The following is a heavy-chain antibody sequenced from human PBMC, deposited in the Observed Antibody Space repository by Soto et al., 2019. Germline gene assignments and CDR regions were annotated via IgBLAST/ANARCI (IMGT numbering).Heavy chain of an antibody. CDR1: GFTFSVYS. Sequence: EVQLVESGGNLVQRGGSLRLSWVASGFTFSVYSMNWLRQARGKGLEWFSYITSDTKTIKYADSVKGRFTISRDNAKNSVYLQMNSLRDEDTAVYYCARSVEGHFDYWGQGTVVNVSS. D-gene: IGHD6-19*01. CDR2: ITSDTKTI. V-gene: IGHV3-48*02. J-gene: IGHJ4*02. CDR3: ARSVEGHFDY.